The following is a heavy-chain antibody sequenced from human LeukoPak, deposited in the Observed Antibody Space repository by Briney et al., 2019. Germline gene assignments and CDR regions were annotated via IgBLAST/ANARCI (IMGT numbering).Heavy chain of an antibody. V-gene: IGHV4-61*01. J-gene: IGHJ3*02. Sequence: SETLSLTCSVSGDSVSSDSYYWSWIRQPPGKGLEWIGYAYNSGSTNYNPSLKSRITISVETSKNQFSLKLNSVTAADTAVYYCARGKYSSSDAFVIWGQGTMVTVSS. CDR1: GDSVSSDSYY. D-gene: IGHD6-6*01. CDR3: ARGKYSSSDAFVI. CDR2: AYNSGST.